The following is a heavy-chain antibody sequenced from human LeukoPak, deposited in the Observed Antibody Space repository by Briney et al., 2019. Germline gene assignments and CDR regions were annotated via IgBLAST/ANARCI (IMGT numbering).Heavy chain of an antibody. CDR2: ISGSGGST. J-gene: IGHJ4*02. D-gene: IGHD2-2*01. Sequence: PGGSLRLSCAASGFTFSSYAMSWVRQAPGKGLEWVSAISGSGGSTYYADSVKGRFTISRDNSKNTLYLQMNSLRAEDTAVYYCAKKPPYCSSTSCYYFDCWGQGTLVTVSS. CDR1: GFTFSSYA. V-gene: IGHV3-23*01. CDR3: AKKPPYCSSTSCYYFDC.